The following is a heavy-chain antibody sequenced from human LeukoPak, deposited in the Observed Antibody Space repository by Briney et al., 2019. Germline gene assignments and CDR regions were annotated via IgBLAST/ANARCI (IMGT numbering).Heavy chain of an antibody. V-gene: IGHV3-30*04. D-gene: IGHD2-21*02. Sequence: PGGSLRLSCAASGFTFSSYAMHWVRQAPGKGLEWVAVISYDGSNKYYADSVKGRFTISRDNSKNTLYPQMNSLRAEDTAVYYCARGPPYIVVVTAIGFFDYWGQGTLVTVSS. CDR3: ARGPPYIVVVTAIGFFDY. CDR2: ISYDGSNK. CDR1: GFTFSSYA. J-gene: IGHJ4*02.